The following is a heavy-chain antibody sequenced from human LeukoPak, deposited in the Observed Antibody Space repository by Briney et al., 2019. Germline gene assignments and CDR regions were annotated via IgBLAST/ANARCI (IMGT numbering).Heavy chain of an antibody. D-gene: IGHD4-11*01. CDR2: INQDGSAR. CDR3: AREGYSSSAATY. V-gene: IGHV3-7*01. J-gene: IGHJ4*02. CDR1: GFTVSSNY. Sequence: PGGSLRLSCAASGFTVSSNYMSWVRQAPGKGLEWVAHINQDGSARYYVDSVKGRFTISRDNAQDSVFLQMNSLIAEDTAVYFCAREGYSSSAATYWGQGTLVAVSS.